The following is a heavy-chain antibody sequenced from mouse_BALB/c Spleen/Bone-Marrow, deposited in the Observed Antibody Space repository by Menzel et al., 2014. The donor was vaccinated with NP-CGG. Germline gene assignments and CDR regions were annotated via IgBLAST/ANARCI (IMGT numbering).Heavy chain of an antibody. V-gene: IGHV1-54*01. CDR2: ISPGSGGI. CDR1: GYAFTNYW. D-gene: IGHD1-1*01. Sequence: QVHVKQSGAELVRPGTSVKVSCKASGYAFTNYWIEWIKQRPGQGLEWIGVISPGSGGINYNEKFKGKATLTADKSSSTAYMQLSSLTSDDSAVYFCARELVRGMDYWGQGTSVTVSS. J-gene: IGHJ4*01. CDR3: ARELVRGMDY.